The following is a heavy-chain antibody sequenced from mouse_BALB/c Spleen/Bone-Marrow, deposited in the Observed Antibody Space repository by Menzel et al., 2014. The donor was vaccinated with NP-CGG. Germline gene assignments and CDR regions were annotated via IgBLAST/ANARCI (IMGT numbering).Heavy chain of an antibody. CDR2: IDPANGNT. CDR3: ARYYYGYYFDY. CDR1: GFNIKDTY. Sequence: DVKLQESGAELVKPGASVKLFCTASGFNIKDTYMHWVKQRPEQGLEWIGRIDPANGNTKYDPKFQGKATITADTSSNTAYLQLSRLTSEDTAVYYCARYYYGYYFDYWGQGTTLTVSS. D-gene: IGHD1-1*01. J-gene: IGHJ2*01. V-gene: IGHV14-3*02.